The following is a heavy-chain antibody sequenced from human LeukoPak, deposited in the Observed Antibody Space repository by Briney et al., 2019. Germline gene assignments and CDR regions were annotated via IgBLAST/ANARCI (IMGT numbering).Heavy chain of an antibody. J-gene: IGHJ3*02. CDR1: GYSISSGYY. D-gene: IGHD3-22*01. CDR3: ARHIGLGTPVVILAMRGAFDI. CDR2: IYHSGST. Sequence: SETLSLTCAVSGYSISSGYYWGWIRQPPGKGLEWIGSIYHSGSTYHNPSLKSRVTISVDTSKNQFSLKLSSVTAADTAVYYCARHIGLGTPVVILAMRGAFDIWGQGTMVTVSS. V-gene: IGHV4-38-2*01.